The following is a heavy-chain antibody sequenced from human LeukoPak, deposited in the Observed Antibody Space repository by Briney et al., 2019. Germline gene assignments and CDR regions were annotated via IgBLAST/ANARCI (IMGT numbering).Heavy chain of an antibody. V-gene: IGHV3-49*04. CDR2: IRSKAYGGTT. CDR1: GFTFGDYA. CDR3: TRGGSGSYYNVLVYYYYGMDV. Sequence: PGGSLRLSCTASGFTFGDYAMSWVRQAPGKGLEWVGFIRSKAYGGTTEYASSVKGRFTISRDDSKIIAYLQMNSLKTEDTAVYYCTRGGSGSYYNVLVYYYYGMDVWGKGPTVTVSS. D-gene: IGHD3-10*01. J-gene: IGHJ6*04.